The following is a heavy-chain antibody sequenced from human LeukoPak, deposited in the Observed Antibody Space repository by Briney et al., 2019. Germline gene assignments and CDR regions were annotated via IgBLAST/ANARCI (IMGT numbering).Heavy chain of an antibody. CDR2: IYYSGST. CDR3: ARGYSGYDWWGYYYYYYMDV. D-gene: IGHD5-12*01. Sequence: PSETLSLTCTVSGGSISSHYWSWIRQPPGKGLEWIGYIYYSGSTNYNPSLKSRVTISVDTSKNQFSLKLSSVTAADTAVYYCARGYSGYDWWGYYYYYYMDVWGKGTTVTVSS. V-gene: IGHV4-59*11. CDR1: GGSISSHY. J-gene: IGHJ6*03.